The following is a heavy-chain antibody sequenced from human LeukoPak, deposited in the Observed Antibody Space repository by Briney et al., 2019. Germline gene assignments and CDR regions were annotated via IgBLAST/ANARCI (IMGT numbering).Heavy chain of an antibody. J-gene: IGHJ4*02. V-gene: IGHV3-23*01. CDR3: VKVSGRGPRGPFDS. Sequence: GGSLRLSCAASGFSFYNFXXXXXXQAPXXXLXXXSGISGSGGSLYYAESVKGRFSISRDVSKSMLYLEMKSLRVDDTAVYYCVKVSGRGPRGPFDSWGQGTLVTVSS. D-gene: IGHD1-26*01. CDR2: ISGSGGSL. CDR1: GFSFYNFX.